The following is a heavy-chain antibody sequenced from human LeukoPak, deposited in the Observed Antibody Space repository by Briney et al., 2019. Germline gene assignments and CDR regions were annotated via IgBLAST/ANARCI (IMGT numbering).Heavy chain of an antibody. D-gene: IGHD6-6*01. Sequence: GRSLRLSCAASGFTFSSYAMHWVRQAPGKGLEGVAVISYDGSNKYYADSVQGRFTISRDNSKNTLYLQMNSLRAEDTAVYYCARDGSSSRYRYYYYYMDVWGKGTTVTVSS. CDR3: ARDGSSSRYRYYYYYMDV. J-gene: IGHJ6*03. CDR2: ISYDGSNK. CDR1: GFTFSSYA. V-gene: IGHV3-30*01.